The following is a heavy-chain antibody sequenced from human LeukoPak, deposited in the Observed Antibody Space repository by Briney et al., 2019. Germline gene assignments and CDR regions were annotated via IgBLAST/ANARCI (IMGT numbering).Heavy chain of an antibody. CDR2: IYYSGST. Sequence: SETLSLTCTVSGGSFSSYYWSWIRQPPGKGLEWIGYIYYSGSTKYNPALKSRVTISVDTSKNQSSLKLSSVTAADTAVYYCARADTAMAEFDYWGQGTLVTVSS. D-gene: IGHD5-18*01. CDR1: GGSFSSYY. J-gene: IGHJ4*02. V-gene: IGHV4-59*01. CDR3: ARADTAMAEFDY.